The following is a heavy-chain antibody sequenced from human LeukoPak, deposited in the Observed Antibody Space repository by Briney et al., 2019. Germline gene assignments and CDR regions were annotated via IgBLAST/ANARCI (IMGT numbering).Heavy chain of an antibody. J-gene: IGHJ4*02. CDR1: GDTFTGYY. CDR3: ARGDIYWDY. Sequence: ASVKVSCKVSGDTFTGYYMHWVRQALGQGLEWMGWINPDSGGTNYAQNFQGRVTMTRDTSITTAYMELSSLGSDDTAMYYCARGDIYWDYWLQGTQVTVSS. V-gene: IGHV1-2*02. D-gene: IGHD2-15*01. CDR2: INPDSGGT.